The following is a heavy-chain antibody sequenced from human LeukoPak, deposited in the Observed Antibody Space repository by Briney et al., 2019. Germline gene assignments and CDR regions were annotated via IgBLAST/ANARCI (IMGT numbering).Heavy chain of an antibody. Sequence: GGSLRLSCAASGFTFSSYAMSWVRQAPGQGLEWVSGISASGYSTYYGDPVKGRFTISRDNSKNTLYLQMDSLRVEDTAIYYCAKDLGGSGSYYWSAFDVWGQGTMVTVSS. J-gene: IGHJ3*01. CDR3: AKDLGGSGSYYWSAFDV. V-gene: IGHV3-23*01. CDR1: GFTFSSYA. D-gene: IGHD3-10*01. CDR2: ISASGYST.